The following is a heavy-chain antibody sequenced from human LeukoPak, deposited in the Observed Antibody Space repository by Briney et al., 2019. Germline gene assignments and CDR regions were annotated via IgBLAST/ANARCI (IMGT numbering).Heavy chain of an antibody. CDR3: ARRSMVRGVIIVKGDDAFDI. V-gene: IGHV1-18*01. D-gene: IGHD3-10*01. CDR2: ISGYNGNT. Sequence: ASVKVSCKASGYTFTNYGVSWVRQAPGQGLEWMGWISGYNGNTDYAQKIQGRVTMTTDTSTRTAYMELRSLRADDTAVYYCARRSMVRGVIIVKGDDAFDIWGQGTVVTVSS. CDR1: GYTFTNYG. J-gene: IGHJ3*02.